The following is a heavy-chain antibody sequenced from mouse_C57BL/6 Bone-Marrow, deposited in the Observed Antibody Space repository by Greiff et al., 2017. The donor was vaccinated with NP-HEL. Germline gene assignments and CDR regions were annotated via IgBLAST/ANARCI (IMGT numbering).Heavy chain of an antibody. CDR3: VRQHSNYGYDY. Sequence: EVKLVESGGGLVQPKGSLKLSCAASGFSFNTYAMNWVRQAPGKGLEWVARIRSKSNNYATYYADSVKDRFTISRDDSESMLYLQMNNLKTEDTAMYYCVRQHSNYGYDYWGQGTTLTVSS. V-gene: IGHV10-1*01. J-gene: IGHJ2*01. CDR2: IRSKSNNYAT. CDR1: GFSFNTYA. D-gene: IGHD2-5*01.